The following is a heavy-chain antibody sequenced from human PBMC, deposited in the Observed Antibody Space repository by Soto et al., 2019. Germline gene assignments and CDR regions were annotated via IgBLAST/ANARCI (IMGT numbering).Heavy chain of an antibody. V-gene: IGHV4-30-2*01. Sequence: QLQLQESGSGLVKPSLTLSLTCTVSGGSINSGGYSWIWIRQPPGKGLEWIGYIYHTGNTFYNPSLQSRVTRSVDQSKNQFSLSLGSVAAADTAMYYCARVERTLSTPFAYGMDVWGQGTTVTVSS. CDR3: ARVERTLSTPFAYGMDV. CDR1: GGSINSGGYS. J-gene: IGHJ6*02. D-gene: IGHD2-2*01. CDR2: IYHTGNT.